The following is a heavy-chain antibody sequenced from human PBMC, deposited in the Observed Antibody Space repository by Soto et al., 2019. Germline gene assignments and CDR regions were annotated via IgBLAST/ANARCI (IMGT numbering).Heavy chain of an antibody. CDR2: IWYDGSNK. CDR3: ARGTAMAFYYYYGMDV. V-gene: IGHV3-33*01. CDR1: GFTFSSYG. Sequence: GGSLRLSCAASGFTFSSYGMHWVRQAPGKGLEWVAVIWYDGSNKYYVDSVKGRFTISRDNSKNTLYLQMNSLRAEDTAVYYCARGTAMAFYYYYGMDVWGQGTTVTVSS. D-gene: IGHD5-18*01. J-gene: IGHJ6*02.